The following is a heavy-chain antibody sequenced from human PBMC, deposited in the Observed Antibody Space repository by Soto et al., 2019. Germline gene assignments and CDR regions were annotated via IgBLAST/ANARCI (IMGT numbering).Heavy chain of an antibody. CDR1: GDSISSDKW. CDR2: IYHSGST. V-gene: IGHV4-4*02. J-gene: IGHJ6*02. D-gene: IGHD3-10*02. CDR3: ASVRGGYYYAMDV. Sequence: PSETLSLTCAVSGDSISSDKWWSWIRQPPGKGLQWIGEIYHSGSTKYNPSLKSRVIISVDKSKNQFSLKLSSVTDADTAVYYCASVRGGYYYAMDVWGQGTTVTVS.